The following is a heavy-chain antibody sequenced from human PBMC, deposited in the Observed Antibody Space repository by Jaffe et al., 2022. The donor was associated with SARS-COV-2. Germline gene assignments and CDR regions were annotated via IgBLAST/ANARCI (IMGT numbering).Heavy chain of an antibody. CDR2: INVGNGNT. Sequence: VQLVQSGAEVKEPGASVIFSCKTSGYTFTTYAMHWVRQAPGQRLEWMGWINVGNGNTKYSQNFQGRVTITRDTSASTAYMELSSLTSEDTAVYYCARGSDSSGYLYYFDYWGQGTLVTVSS. V-gene: IGHV1-3*01. CDR3: ARGSDSSGYLYYFDY. J-gene: IGHJ4*02. CDR1: GYTFTTYA. D-gene: IGHD3-22*01.